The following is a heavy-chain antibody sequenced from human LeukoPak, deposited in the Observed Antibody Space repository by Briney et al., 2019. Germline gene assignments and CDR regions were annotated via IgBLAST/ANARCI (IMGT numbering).Heavy chain of an antibody. CDR1: GGTFSSYA. V-gene: IGHV1-69*06. CDR2: IIPIFGTA. D-gene: IGHD1-26*01. J-gene: IGHJ4*02. Sequence: SVKVSCKASGGTFSSYAISWVRQAPGQGLEWMGGIIPIFGTANYAQKFQGRVTITADKSTSTAYMELSSLTSEDTAVYYCARDNKWELFALDYWGQGTLVTVSS. CDR3: ARDNKWELFALDY.